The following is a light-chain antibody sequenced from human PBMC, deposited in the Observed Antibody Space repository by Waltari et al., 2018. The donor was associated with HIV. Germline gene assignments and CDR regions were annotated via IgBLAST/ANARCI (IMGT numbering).Light chain of an antibody. J-gene: IGLJ2*01. CDR3: QCNDPTNYVV. Sequence: FMLTQPHSVSESPGKTITISCTRSSGSIARHYAQWDQHRPGTSPTAVAIDDKQGPSGVPDRFSATIDSSSNSAYLTISGLKTEDEADYYCQCNDPTNYVVFGGGTHLTVL. CDR1: SGSIARHY. V-gene: IGLV6-57*01. CDR2: DDK.